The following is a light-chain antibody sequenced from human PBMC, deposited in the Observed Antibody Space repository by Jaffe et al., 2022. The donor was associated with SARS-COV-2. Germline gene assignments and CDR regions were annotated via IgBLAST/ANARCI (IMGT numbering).Light chain of an antibody. J-gene: IGKJ2*01. CDR1: RNINNY. Sequence: DIQMTQSPSSLSASVGDRVTITCRASRNINNYLNWYQQRPGKAPNLLIYTASTLQSGVPSRFSGSGSGTDFTLTISSLQPEDFATYYCQQSYSTPKYSFGQGTKLEIK. CDR3: QQSYSTPKYS. CDR2: TAS. V-gene: IGKV1-39*01.